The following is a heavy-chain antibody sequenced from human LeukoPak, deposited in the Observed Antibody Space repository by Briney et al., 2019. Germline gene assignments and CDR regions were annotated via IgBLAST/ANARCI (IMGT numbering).Heavy chain of an antibody. Sequence: GGSLRLSCAASGFTFSTYGMHWVRHTPGKGLEWVAVISYDGSDKYYADSVKGRFTISRDKSKNTLYLQMNSLRAEDTAVYYCAKPGYSGYYFDYWGQGTLVTVSS. V-gene: IGHV3-30*18. CDR3: AKPGYSGYYFDY. CDR2: ISYDGSDK. CDR1: GFTFSTYG. J-gene: IGHJ4*02. D-gene: IGHD5-12*01.